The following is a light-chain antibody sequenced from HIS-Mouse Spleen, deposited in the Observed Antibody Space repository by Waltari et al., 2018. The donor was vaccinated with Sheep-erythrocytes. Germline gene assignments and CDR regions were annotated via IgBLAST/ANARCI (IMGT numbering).Light chain of an antibody. CDR2: DAS. V-gene: IGKV1-33*01. Sequence: RTQDQSPRSEEGGERGRSTCQESQDISNYLNWYQQKPGKAPKLLNYDASNLETGVPSRFFGSPSLSSFPFSLRLLPPPSVSPSFSPQYDNLPLTFGGGTQVEIK. CDR3: PQYDNLPLT. J-gene: IGKJ4*01. CDR1: QDISNY.